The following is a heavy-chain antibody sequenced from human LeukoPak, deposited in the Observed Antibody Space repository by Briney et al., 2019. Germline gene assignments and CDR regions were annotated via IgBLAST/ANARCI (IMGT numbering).Heavy chain of an antibody. J-gene: IGHJ4*02. V-gene: IGHV3-30-3*01. Sequence: GGSLRLSCAASGFTSSSYAMHWVRQAPGKGLEWVAVILYDGSNKYYADSVKGRFTISRDNSKNTLYLQMNSLRAEDTAVYYCARDRSSGYTLDYWGQGTLVTVSS. CDR2: ILYDGSNK. CDR3: ARDRSSGYTLDY. D-gene: IGHD6-19*01. CDR1: GFTSSSYA.